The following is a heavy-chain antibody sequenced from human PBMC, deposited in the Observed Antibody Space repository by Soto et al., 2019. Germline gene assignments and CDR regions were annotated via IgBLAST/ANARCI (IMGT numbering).Heavy chain of an antibody. V-gene: IGHV4-34*01. Sequence: QVQLQQWGAGLLKPSETLSLTCAVYGGSFSGYYWSWIRQPPGKGLEWFGEINHSGSTNYTPSLNSRVTISVDTSKNQSSLKLSYEIDAETDVYYCARGRSDSSSWYRVWWFDPWGQGTLVTVSS. J-gene: IGHJ5*02. CDR2: INHSGST. CDR3: ARGRSDSSSWYRVWWFDP. CDR1: GGSFSGYY. D-gene: IGHD6-13*01.